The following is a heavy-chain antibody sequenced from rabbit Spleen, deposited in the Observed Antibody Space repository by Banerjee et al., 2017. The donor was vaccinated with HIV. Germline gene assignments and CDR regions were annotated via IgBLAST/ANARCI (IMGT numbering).Heavy chain of an antibody. J-gene: IGHJ4*01. Sequence: QEQLEESGGDLVKPEGSLTLTCTASGFSFSSGYWICWVRQAPGKGLEWIGCIYAGSNGNTYYASWAKGRCTISKTSSTTVTLQMTSLTAADTATYFCASAYSDVYFNLWGPGTLVTVS. CDR2: IYAGSNGNT. CDR3: ASAYSDVYFNL. D-gene: IGHD6-1*01. V-gene: IGHV1S45*01. CDR1: GFSFSSGYW.